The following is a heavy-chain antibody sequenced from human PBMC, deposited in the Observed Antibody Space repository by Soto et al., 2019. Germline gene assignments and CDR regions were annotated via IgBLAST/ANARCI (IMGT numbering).Heavy chain of an antibody. CDR1: GFTFSSYA. V-gene: IGHV3-23*01. J-gene: IGHJ4*02. Sequence: EVQLLESGGGLVQPGGSLRLSCAASGFTFSSYAMTWVRQAPGKGLEWVSDISGSGGSTYYADSVRGRFTISRDNSKNTLYLQMNRLRAEDTAVYYCAKGGSGNYRPDYWGQGTLVTVSS. CDR2: ISGSGGST. D-gene: IGHD3-10*01. CDR3: AKGGSGNYRPDY.